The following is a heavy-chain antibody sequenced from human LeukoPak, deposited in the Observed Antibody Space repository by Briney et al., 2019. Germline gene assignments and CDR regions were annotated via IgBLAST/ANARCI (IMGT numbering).Heavy chain of an antibody. CDR3: TRRHYGDYVVDN. D-gene: IGHD4-17*01. J-gene: IGHJ4*02. CDR1: GFTFNGSA. Sequence: PGGSLKLSCATSGFTFNGSALHWVRQASGQGLEWVGRIRSKAHRYATAYAASVKGRFTVSRDDSKNMAYLQMNSLKTEDTAIYYCTRRHYGDYVVDNWGQGTLVTVSP. CDR2: IRSKAHRYAT. V-gene: IGHV3-73*01.